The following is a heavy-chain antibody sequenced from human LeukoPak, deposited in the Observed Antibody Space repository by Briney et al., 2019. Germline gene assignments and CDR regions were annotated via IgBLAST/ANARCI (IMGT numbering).Heavy chain of an antibody. CDR2: INHSGST. CDR1: YY. J-gene: IGHJ4*02. Sequence: YYWSWIRQPPGKGLEWIGEINHSGSTNYNPSLKSRVTISVDTSKNQFSLKLSSVTAADTAVYYCARGLRGGVAVAGDYWGQGTLVTVSS. D-gene: IGHD6-19*01. V-gene: IGHV4-34*01. CDR3: ARGLRGGVAVAGDY.